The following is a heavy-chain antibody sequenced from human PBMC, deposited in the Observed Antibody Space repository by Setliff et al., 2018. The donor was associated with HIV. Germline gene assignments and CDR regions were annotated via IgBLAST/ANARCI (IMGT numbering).Heavy chain of an antibody. CDR1: GGSFSDYY. J-gene: IGHJ5*02. CDR3: ARFSNTLNWFDP. D-gene: IGHD4-4*01. Sequence: SETLSLTCVVYGGSFSDYYWSWIRQPPGKGLEWIREINHSGNTTYNPSLKSRVTMSVDTTKNQFSLKLNTVTAADTAVYYCARFSNTLNWFDPWGQGTLVTVSS. CDR2: INHSGNT. V-gene: IGHV4-34*10.